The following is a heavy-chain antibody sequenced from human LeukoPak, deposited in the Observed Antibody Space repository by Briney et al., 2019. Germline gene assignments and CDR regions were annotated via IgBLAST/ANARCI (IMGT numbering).Heavy chain of an antibody. D-gene: IGHD3-22*01. CDR3: ARDLYMGDSGYYYRTGPRAFDI. CDR2: IYYRGST. CDR1: GGSISSYY. Sequence: SETLSLTCTVSGGSISSYYWSWIRQPPGKGLEWIGYIYYRGSTNYNPSLKSRVTISVDTSKNQFSLKLSSVTAADTAVYYCARDLYMGDSGYYYRTGPRAFDIWGQGTMVTVSS. V-gene: IGHV4-59*01. J-gene: IGHJ3*02.